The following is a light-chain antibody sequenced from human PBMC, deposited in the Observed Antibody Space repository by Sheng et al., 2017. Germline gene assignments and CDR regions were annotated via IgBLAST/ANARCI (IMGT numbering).Light chain of an antibody. J-gene: IGLJ1*01. CDR1: QHWKQK. CDR2: RDV. V-gene: IGLV3-9*01. CDR3: QVWDSTSASYV. Sequence: SYDLSQPFSVSVALGQTATITCGGDQHWKQKMCTGTIRSQARPPMLVIYRDVKRASGIPERFAGSNSGNTATLTISRAQVGDEAEYYCQVWDSTSASYVFGPGTTVTVL.